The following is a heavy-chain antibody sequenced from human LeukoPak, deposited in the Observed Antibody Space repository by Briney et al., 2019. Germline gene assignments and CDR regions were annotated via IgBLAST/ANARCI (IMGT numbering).Heavy chain of an antibody. J-gene: IGHJ3*02. CDR2: ISSGSSTI. Sequence: PGGSLRLSCAASGFTFSTYSMNWVRQAPGQGLEWVSYISSGSSTIYSADSVKGRFTISRDNAKNSLYLQMNSLRAEDTAVYYCARESGGTYYEAFDIWGQGTMVTVSS. V-gene: IGHV3-48*01. CDR1: GFTFSTYS. D-gene: IGHD1-26*01. CDR3: ARESGGTYYEAFDI.